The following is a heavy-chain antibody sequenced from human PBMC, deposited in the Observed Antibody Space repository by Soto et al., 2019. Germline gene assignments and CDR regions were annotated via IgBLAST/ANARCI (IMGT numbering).Heavy chain of an antibody. CDR2: ISWDGGTT. Sequence: EVQLVESGGGVARPGGSRRLSCAASGFTFEDHGMSWVRQAPGKGLEWLSDISWDGGTTVYADSVKGRFTVSRNNAKSSLYLQMNSLKPGDTAFYHCARRSGDQQVCDFWGQGTLVTVSS. D-gene: IGHD3-10*01. V-gene: IGHV3-20*01. J-gene: IGHJ4*02. CDR3: ARRSGDQQVCDF. CDR1: GFTFEDHG.